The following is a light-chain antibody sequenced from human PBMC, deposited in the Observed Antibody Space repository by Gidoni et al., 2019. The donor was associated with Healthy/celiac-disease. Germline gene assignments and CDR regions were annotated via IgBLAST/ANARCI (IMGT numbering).Light chain of an antibody. CDR1: QSLLLSNGYNY. Sequence: DIVMTQSPLSLPVTPGEPASISCRSSQSLLLSNGYNYLDWYLQKPGQSPQLLIYLGSNRASGVPDRFSGSGSGTDFTLKISRVEAEDVGVYYCMQALQTPNSFGQGTKLEIK. V-gene: IGKV2-28*01. CDR3: MQALQTPNS. J-gene: IGKJ2*03. CDR2: LGS.